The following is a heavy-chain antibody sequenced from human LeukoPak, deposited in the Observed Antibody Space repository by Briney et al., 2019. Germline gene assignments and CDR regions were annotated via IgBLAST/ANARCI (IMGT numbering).Heavy chain of an antibody. V-gene: IGHV1-8*01. D-gene: IGHD6-13*01. J-gene: IGHJ1*01. Sequence: GASVKVSCKASGYTFTSYDINWVRQATGQGLEWMGWMNPNSGNTGYAQKFQGRVTMTRNTSISTAYMELSSLRSEDAAVYYCAIRKTWLHTNYSRSERYFQHWGQGTLVTVSS. CDR1: GYTFTSYD. CDR2: MNPNSGNT. CDR3: AIRKTWLHTNYSRSERYFQH.